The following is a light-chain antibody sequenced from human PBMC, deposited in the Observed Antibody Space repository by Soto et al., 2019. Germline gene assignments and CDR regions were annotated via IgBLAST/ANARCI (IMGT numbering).Light chain of an antibody. CDR2: DVS. CDR3: SSYTSSSTLVV. CDR1: SSDVGGYNY. Sequence: QSVLTQPASVSGSPGQSITISCTGTSSDVGGYNYVSWYQQHPGKAPKLMIYDVSNRPSGVSNRFSGSKSGNTASLTISGLPAEDEADYYCSSYTSSSTLVVFGGGTKLTLL. J-gene: IGLJ2*01. V-gene: IGLV2-14*01.